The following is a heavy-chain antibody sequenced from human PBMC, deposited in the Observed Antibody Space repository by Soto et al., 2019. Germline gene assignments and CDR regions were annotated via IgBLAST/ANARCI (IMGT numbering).Heavy chain of an antibody. CDR3: ARDIAARFWFDY. Sequence: SETLSLTCTVSGGSISSSSYYWGWIRQPPGKGLEWIGSIYYSGSTYYNPSLKSRVTISVDTSKNQFSLKLSSVTAADTAVYYCARDIAARFWFDYWGQGTLVTVSS. CDR1: GGSISSSSYY. J-gene: IGHJ4*02. CDR2: IYYSGST. D-gene: IGHD6-6*01. V-gene: IGHV4-39*02.